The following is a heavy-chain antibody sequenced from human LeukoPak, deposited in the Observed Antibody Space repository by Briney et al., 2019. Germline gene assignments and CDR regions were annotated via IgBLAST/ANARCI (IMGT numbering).Heavy chain of an antibody. D-gene: IGHD4-23*01. CDR3: AGDYGSNNS. Sequence: PSETLSLTCTVSGGFISSYYWSWTRRPPGKGLEWIGYIHYSGSTNYNPSLKSRVTMSLDTSKNQFSLKLSSVTAADTAIYFCAGDYGSNNSWGQGTLVTVSS. CDR2: IHYSGST. J-gene: IGHJ4*02. V-gene: IGHV4-59*01. CDR1: GGFISSYY.